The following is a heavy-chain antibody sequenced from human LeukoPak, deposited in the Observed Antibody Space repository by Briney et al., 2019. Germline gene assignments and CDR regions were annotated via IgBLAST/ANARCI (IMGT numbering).Heavy chain of an antibody. CDR1: GYTVSSYY. CDR3: ARGRITIFGVVIPQGHDAFDI. V-gene: IGHV1-46*01. CDR2: IDPSGGST. D-gene: IGHD3-3*01. Sequence: ASVNVSCKASGYTVSSYYMHWVRQAPGQGLEWMGIIDPSGGSTSYAQKFQGRVTMTRDMSTSTVYMELSSLRSEDTAVYYCARGRITIFGVVIPQGHDAFDIWGQGTMVTVSS. J-gene: IGHJ3*02.